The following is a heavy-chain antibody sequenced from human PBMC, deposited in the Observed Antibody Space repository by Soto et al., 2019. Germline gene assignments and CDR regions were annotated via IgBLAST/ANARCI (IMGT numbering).Heavy chain of an antibody. V-gene: IGHV1-18*01. Sequence: ASVKVACKASGYTFSNYGISWVRQGPGQGLEWMGWISGYNGNTHYEEKVQDRIKMTTDTSTSTTYLELRSLRSDDTAVYFCARHPGFGFGYSYAFAMDVCGQGTTVTVSS. CDR1: GYTFSNYG. D-gene: IGHD5-18*01. J-gene: IGHJ6*02. CDR3: ARHPGFGFGYSYAFAMDV. CDR2: ISGYNGNT.